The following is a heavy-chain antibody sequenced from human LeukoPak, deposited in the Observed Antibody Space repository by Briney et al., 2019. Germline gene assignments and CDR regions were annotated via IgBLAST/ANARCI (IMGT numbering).Heavy chain of an antibody. J-gene: IGHJ4*02. Sequence: ASVKVSCKASGGTFSSYAISWVRQAPGQGLEWMGGIIPIFGTANYAQKFQGRVTITADESTSTAYMELSSLRSEDTAVYYCATTRRLWFGELFYFDYWGQGTLVTVSS. CDR2: IIPIFGTA. D-gene: IGHD3-10*01. V-gene: IGHV1-69*13. CDR1: GGTFSSYA. CDR3: ATTRRLWFGELFYFDY.